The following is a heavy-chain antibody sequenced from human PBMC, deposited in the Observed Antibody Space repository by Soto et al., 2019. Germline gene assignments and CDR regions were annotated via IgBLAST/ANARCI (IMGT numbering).Heavy chain of an antibody. D-gene: IGHD2-2*01. Sequence: PSVKVSFRASGYTFTAYALHLVRQAPGHRLEWMGWINAGNGDTKYSQKFQDRVTINRDTSASTVYMEMSSLRSEDTTVYYCVRDVSSSIDCWGQGTPVTVS. CDR3: VRDVSSSIDC. V-gene: IGHV1-3*01. CDR1: GYTFTAYA. CDR2: INAGNGDT. J-gene: IGHJ4*02.